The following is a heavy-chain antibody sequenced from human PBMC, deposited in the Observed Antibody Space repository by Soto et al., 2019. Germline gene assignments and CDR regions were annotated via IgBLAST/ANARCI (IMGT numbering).Heavy chain of an antibody. CDR1: GYTFSNYG. J-gene: IGHJ4*02. Sequence: QVQLVQSGGEVKKPGASVKVSCKASGYTFSNYGVSWVRQAPGQGLEWLGWITAYNGKANYAHNFEGRVAITIDTSTTTAYMELRGLRSDDTAVYYCARQHNDLWSDSPDFDYWGQGTLVTVSA. CDR2: ITAYNGKA. CDR3: ARQHNDLWSDSPDFDY. V-gene: IGHV1-18*04. D-gene: IGHD3-3*01.